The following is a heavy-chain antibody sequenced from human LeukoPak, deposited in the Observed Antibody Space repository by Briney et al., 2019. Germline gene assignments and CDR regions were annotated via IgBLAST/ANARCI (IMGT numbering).Heavy chain of an antibody. CDR1: GFTFSSYA. J-gene: IGHJ4*02. V-gene: IGHV3-23*01. CDR2: ISGSGGST. D-gene: IGHD1-7*01. CDR3: AKARERDNWNYSPTDFDY. Sequence: GGSLRLSCAASGFTFSSYAMSWVRQAPGKGLEWVSAISGSGGSTYYADSVKGRFTISRDNSKNTLYLQMNSLRAEDTAVYYCAKARERDNWNYSPTDFDYWGQGTLVTVSS.